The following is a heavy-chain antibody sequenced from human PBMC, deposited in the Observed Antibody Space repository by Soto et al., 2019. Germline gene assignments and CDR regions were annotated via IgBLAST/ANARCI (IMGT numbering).Heavy chain of an antibody. D-gene: IGHD6-13*01. J-gene: IGHJ4*02. Sequence: PGGSLRLSCAASGFTFSSYSMNWVRQAPGEGLEWVSSISSSSSYIYYADSVKGRFTISRDNAKNSLYLQMNSLRAEDTAVYYCATAAGTPPFFDYWGQGTLVTV. V-gene: IGHV3-21*01. CDR2: ISSSSSYI. CDR1: GFTFSSYS. CDR3: ATAAGTPPFFDY.